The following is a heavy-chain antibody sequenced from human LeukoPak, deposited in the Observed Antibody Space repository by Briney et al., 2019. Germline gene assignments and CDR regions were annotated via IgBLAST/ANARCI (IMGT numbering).Heavy chain of an antibody. CDR2: IWYDGSNK. V-gene: IGHV3-33*01. Sequence: GSLRLSCAASGFTFSSYGMHWVRQAPGKGLEWVAVIWYDGSNKYYADSVKGRFTISRDNSKNTLYPQMNSLRAEDTAVYYCARERGLRYFDWSNYFDYWGQGTLVTVSS. D-gene: IGHD3-9*01. J-gene: IGHJ4*02. CDR1: GFTFSSYG. CDR3: ARERGLRYFDWSNYFDY.